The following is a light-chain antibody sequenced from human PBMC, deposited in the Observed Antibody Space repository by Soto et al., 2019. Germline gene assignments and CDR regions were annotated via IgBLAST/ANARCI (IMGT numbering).Light chain of an antibody. CDR3: QQYNAYPWT. J-gene: IGKJ1*01. Sequence: DIQMTQSPSTLSASLGDRVTITCWASQSISSWLAWYQQKPGKAPKLLIYKASTLESGVPSNFSGSGSGTEFTLTISSLQPEDFATYYCQQYNAYPWTFGQGTKVDIK. CDR1: QSISSW. V-gene: IGKV1-5*03. CDR2: KAS.